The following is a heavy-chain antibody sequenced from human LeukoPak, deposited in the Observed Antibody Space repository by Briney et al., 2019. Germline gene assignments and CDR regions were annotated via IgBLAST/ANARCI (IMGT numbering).Heavy chain of an antibody. Sequence: SETLSLTCAVYGGSFSGYYWSWTRQPPGKGLEWIGEINHSGSTNYNPSLKSRVTISVDTSKNQFSLKLSSVTAADTAVYYCARVAGRGSYYGSGSYYKNSYYYYYGMDVWGKGTTVTVSS. V-gene: IGHV4-34*01. CDR3: ARVAGRGSYYGSGSYYKNSYYYYYGMDV. J-gene: IGHJ6*04. CDR1: GGSFSGYY. CDR2: INHSGST. D-gene: IGHD3-10*01.